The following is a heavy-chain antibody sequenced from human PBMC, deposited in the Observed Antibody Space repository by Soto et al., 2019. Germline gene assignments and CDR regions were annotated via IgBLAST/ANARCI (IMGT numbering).Heavy chain of an antibody. CDR3: AKDLGAAAGYSYYHNGMDV. CDR2: ISESGGST. Sequence: GRSLRLSCASSGFTFISYAMSWVRQAPGKGLEWVSTISESGGSTYYADSVKGRFTISRDNSKNTLHLQMNSLRAEDTAVYYCAKDLGAAAGYSYYHNGMDVWGQRTTVTVSS. D-gene: IGHD6-13*01. J-gene: IGHJ6*02. CDR1: GFTFISYA. V-gene: IGHV3-23*01.